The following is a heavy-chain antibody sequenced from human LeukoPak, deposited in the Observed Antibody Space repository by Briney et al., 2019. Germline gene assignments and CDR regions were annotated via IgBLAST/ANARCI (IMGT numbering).Heavy chain of an antibody. J-gene: IGHJ4*02. CDR3: VTDSSSWYFDY. Sequence: GGSLRLSCAASGFTFSSYAMSWVRQAPGKGVEWVSGISGSGGSTDYADSVKGRFTISRDNSKNTLYLQMNNLRAEDTAVYYCVTDSSSWYFDYWGQGTLVTVSS. CDR2: ISGSGGST. CDR1: GFTFSSYA. D-gene: IGHD6-13*01. V-gene: IGHV3-23*01.